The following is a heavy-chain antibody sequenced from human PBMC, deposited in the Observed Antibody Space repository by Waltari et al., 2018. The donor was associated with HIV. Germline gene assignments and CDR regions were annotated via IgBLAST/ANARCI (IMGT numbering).Heavy chain of an antibody. V-gene: IGHV3-33*01. J-gene: IGHJ4*02. CDR3: ARDADSYSSSSAPDY. CDR2: IWYDGSNK. CDR1: GFTFSSYG. D-gene: IGHD6-6*01. Sequence: QVQLVESGGGVVQPGRSLRLSCAASGFTFSSYGMHWVRQAPGKGVEWVAVIWYDGSNKYYADSVKGRFTISRDNSKNTLYLQMNSLRAEDTAVYYCARDADSYSSSSAPDYWGQGTLVTVSS.